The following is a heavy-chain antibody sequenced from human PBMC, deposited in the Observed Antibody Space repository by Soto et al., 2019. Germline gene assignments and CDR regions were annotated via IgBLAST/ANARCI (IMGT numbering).Heavy chain of an antibody. V-gene: IGHV3-30-3*01. D-gene: IGHD1-1*01. Sequence: QVQLVESGGGVVQPVRSLRLSCEASGFTFRDYAMHWVRQAPGKGLEWVAAIPSDGSAQHYADSVKGRFSISRDNSKNTLSLQMNSLRPEDAALYYCARAVAGQVRSAWTWLDYWGQGTLVTVSS. CDR3: ARAVAGQVRSAWTWLDY. CDR2: IPSDGSAQ. J-gene: IGHJ4*02. CDR1: GFTFRDYA.